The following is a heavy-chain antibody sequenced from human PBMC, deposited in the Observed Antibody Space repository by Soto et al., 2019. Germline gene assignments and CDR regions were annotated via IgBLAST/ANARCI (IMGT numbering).Heavy chain of an antibody. J-gene: IGHJ6*02. CDR3: ARDRWGVVVTSLVV. CDR2: ISSSSSCI. V-gene: IGHV3-21*01. CDR1: GFTFSSYS. Sequence: GGSLRLSCAASGFTFSSYSMNWVRQAPGKGLEWVSSISSSSSCIYYADSVKGRFTISRDNAKNSLYLQMDSLRAEDTAVYYCARDRWGVVVTSLVVWGQGTTVTVSS. D-gene: IGHD3-22*01.